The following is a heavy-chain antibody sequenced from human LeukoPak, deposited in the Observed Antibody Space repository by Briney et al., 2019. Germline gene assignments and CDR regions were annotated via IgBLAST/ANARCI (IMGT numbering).Heavy chain of an antibody. D-gene: IGHD6-25*01. Sequence: ASVKVSCKASGYTFTGYYMHWVRQAPGQGLEWMGWINPNTGATNYAQKFQGRVTMTTDTSISTADMELSSLRSDDTAVYYCVTLLSNAAFDYWGQGTLVTVSS. CDR1: GYTFTGYY. V-gene: IGHV1-2*02. J-gene: IGHJ4*02. CDR3: VTLLSNAAFDY. CDR2: INPNTGAT.